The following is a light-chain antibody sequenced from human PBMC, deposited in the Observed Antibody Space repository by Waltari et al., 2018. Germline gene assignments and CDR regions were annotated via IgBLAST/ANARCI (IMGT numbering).Light chain of an antibody. CDR1: QIGNKR. CDR3: QVWDSNSDHVVV. V-gene: IGLV3-21*03. J-gene: IGLJ2*01. Sequence: SYTLTQPPAVSVAPGKTATITCGGNQIGNKRVHWYQQKPGQAPGLVVSDDDDRPSGIPERFSGSNSWSTATLTISRVEAGDEADYFCQVWDSNSDHVVVFGGGTKLTVL. CDR2: DDD.